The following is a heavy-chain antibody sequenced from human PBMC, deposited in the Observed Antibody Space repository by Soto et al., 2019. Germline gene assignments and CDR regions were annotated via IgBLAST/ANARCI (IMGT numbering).Heavy chain of an antibody. CDR3: AHSIDDNDILTGYRRDYYYGMDV. J-gene: IGHJ6*02. Sequence: SPATPMYPTRTLTQTCTFSGFSLSSSGVGVGWIRQPPGKALEWLALIYWDDDKRYSPSLKSRLTITKDTSKNQVVLTMTNMDPVDTATYYCAHSIDDNDILTGYRRDYYYGMDVWGQGTTVTSP. CDR1: GFSLSSSGVG. V-gene: IGHV2-5*02. CDR2: IYWDDDK. D-gene: IGHD3-9*01.